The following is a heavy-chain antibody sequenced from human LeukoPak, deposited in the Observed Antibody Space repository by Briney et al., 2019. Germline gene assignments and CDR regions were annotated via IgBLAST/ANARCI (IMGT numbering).Heavy chain of an antibody. Sequence: SETLSLTCTVSGGPISSYYWSWIRQPPGKGLEWIGYIYYSGSTNYNPSLKSRVTISVDTSKNQFSLKLSSVTAADTAVYYCASARVVTAVFFDYWGQGTLVTVSS. CDR1: GGPISSYY. CDR2: IYYSGST. D-gene: IGHD2-21*02. CDR3: ASARVVTAVFFDY. J-gene: IGHJ4*02. V-gene: IGHV4-59*01.